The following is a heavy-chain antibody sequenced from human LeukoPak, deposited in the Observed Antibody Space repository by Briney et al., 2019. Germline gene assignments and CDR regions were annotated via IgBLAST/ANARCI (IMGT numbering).Heavy chain of an antibody. CDR1: GGSISSSTYY. Sequence: SETLSLTCSVSGGSISSSTYYWGWIRQPPGQGLDWIGNIYYSGSTYYNPSLKSRVTISVDTSKNQISLKLTSVTAADTAVYYCARDYSDYAFDSWGQGTLVTVSS. D-gene: IGHD5-12*01. V-gene: IGHV4-39*02. CDR2: IYYSGST. J-gene: IGHJ4*02. CDR3: ARDYSDYAFDS.